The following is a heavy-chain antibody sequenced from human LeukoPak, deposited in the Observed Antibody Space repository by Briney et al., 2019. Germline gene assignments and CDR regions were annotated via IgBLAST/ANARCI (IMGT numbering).Heavy chain of an antibody. D-gene: IGHD3-3*01. J-gene: IGHJ2*01. CDR1: GFTFSSYS. V-gene: IGHV3-23*01. CDR3: AKTYYDFWSGPYWYFDL. Sequence: GGSLRLSCAASGFTFSSYSMNWVRQAPGKGLEWVSAISGSGGSTYYADSVKGRFTISRDNSKNTLYLQMNSLRAEDTAVYYCAKTYYDFWSGPYWYFDLWGRGTLVTVSS. CDR2: ISGSGGST.